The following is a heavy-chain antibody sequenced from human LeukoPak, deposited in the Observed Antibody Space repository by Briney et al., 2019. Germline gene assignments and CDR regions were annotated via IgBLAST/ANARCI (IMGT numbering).Heavy chain of an antibody. CDR3: AREGWGWNYELNFDY. CDR1: GLTFTKAW. V-gene: IGHV3-15*05. D-gene: IGHD1-7*01. J-gene: IGHJ4*02. CDR2: IKSNTDGGTT. Sequence: GGSLRLSCAASGLTFTKAWMTWVRQAPGEGLEWVGRIKSNTDGGTTDYAAPVKGRFTISRDDSKDTLYLQMNSLRAEDTAVYYCAREGWGWNYELNFDYWGQGTLVTVSS.